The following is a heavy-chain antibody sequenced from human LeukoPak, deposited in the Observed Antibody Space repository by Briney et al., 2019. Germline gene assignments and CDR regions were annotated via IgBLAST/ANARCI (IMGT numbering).Heavy chain of an antibody. CDR3: ARDGYGLT. CDR2: INHSGST. Sequence: SETLSLTCAVYGGSFSGYYWSWIRQPPGEGLEWIGEINHSGSTNYTPSLKSRVTISVDTSKNQFSLRLNSVTAADTAVYYCARDGYGLTWGQGTLVTVSS. D-gene: IGHD5-18*01. CDR1: GGSFSGYY. V-gene: IGHV4-34*01. J-gene: IGHJ5*02.